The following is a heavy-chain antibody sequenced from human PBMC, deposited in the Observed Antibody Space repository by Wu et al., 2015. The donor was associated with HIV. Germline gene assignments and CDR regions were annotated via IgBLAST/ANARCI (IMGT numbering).Heavy chain of an antibody. CDR3: APKTNRIVTKKMEKIEIFFYHYYGMENV. CDR2: ITPLFGRP. V-gene: IGHV1-69*13. J-gene: IGHJ6*02. D-gene: IGHD2/OR15-2a*01. CDR1: GGTFNNYA. Sequence: QVQLVQSGAEVKKPGSSVKVSCKASGGTFNNYAINWVRQAPGEGLEWMGRITPLFGRPTYAQRFQGRVKRLPRTNPTSNSLHGEXRAALKKNLRKHGRLFYCAPKTNRIVTKKMEKIEIFFYHYYGMENVWGQ.